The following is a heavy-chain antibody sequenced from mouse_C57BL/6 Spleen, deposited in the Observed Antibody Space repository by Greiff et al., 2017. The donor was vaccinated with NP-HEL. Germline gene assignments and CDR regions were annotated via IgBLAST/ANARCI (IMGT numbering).Heavy chain of an antibody. CDR2: IWGEGST. CDR3: AKGGRDHY. CDR1: GFSLTSYG. V-gene: IGHV2-3*01. J-gene: IGHJ2*01. Sequence: QVQLKESGPGLVAPSPSLSISCTASGFSLTSYGVSWVRQPPGKGLEWLGVIWGEGSTNYHSALISRLSIRKDNSKSQVFLKLNSLQTDDTATYYGAKGGRDHYWGQGTTLTVSS. D-gene: IGHD3-3*01.